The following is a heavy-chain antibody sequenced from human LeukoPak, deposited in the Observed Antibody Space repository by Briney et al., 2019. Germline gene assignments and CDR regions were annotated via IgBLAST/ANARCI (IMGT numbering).Heavy chain of an antibody. CDR2: ISGSGGST. D-gene: IGHD2-2*01. V-gene: IGHV3-23*01. CDR1: GFTFSSYA. Sequence: GGSLRLSCAASGFTFSSYAMSWVRQAPGKGLEWVSAISGSGGSTYYADSVKGRFTISRDNSKNTLYPQMNSLRAEDTAVYYCAKDIAPAFCSSTSCYGLVNYYYGMDVWGQGTTVTVSS. CDR3: AKDIAPAFCSSTSCYGLVNYYYGMDV. J-gene: IGHJ6*02.